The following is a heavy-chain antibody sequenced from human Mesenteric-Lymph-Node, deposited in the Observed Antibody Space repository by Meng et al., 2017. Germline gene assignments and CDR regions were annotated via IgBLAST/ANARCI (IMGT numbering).Heavy chain of an antibody. Sequence: QMELQGSVKGLVRPSEALAHTSTVSGGSSSSSSDFCAWIRQPPGEVLEWIGSVVYSGTTYYTSSLKSRVSISVDTSKNQFSLKLSSVTAADTAVYYCARHHHSPTFDYWGQGTLVTVSS. J-gene: IGHJ4*02. D-gene: IGHD1-14*01. CDR2: VVYSGTT. V-gene: IGHV4-39*01. CDR1: GGSSSSSSDF. CDR3: ARHHHSPTFDY.